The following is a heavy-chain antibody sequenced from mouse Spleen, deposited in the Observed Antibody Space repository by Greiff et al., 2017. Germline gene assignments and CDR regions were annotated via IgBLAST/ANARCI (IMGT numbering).Heavy chain of an antibody. Sequence: QVQLQQPGAELVRPGSSVKLSCKASGYTFTSYWMHWVKQRPIQGLEWIGNIDPSDSETHYNQKFKDKATLTVDKSSSTAYMQLSSLTSEDSAVYYCARRELGYWYFDVWGAGTTVTVSS. V-gene: IGHV1-52*01. D-gene: IGHD4-1*01. J-gene: IGHJ1*01. CDR2: IDPSDSET. CDR3: ARRELGYWYFDV. CDR1: GYTFTSYW.